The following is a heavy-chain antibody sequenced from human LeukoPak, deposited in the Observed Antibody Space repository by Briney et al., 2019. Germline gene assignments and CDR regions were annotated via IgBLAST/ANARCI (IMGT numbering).Heavy chain of an antibody. V-gene: IGHV4-34*01. D-gene: IGHD2-2*02. CDR1: GGPYREFL. Sequence: SETLPLTRSVYGGPYREFLWSWIRQPPGKGLEWIGEINHSGSTNYNPSLKSRVTISVDTSKNQFSLKLSSVTAADTAVYYCARGSGPPYCSIIRCYTPSAYWGQGTLVTVSS. CDR3: ARGSGPPYCSIIRCYTPSAY. CDR2: INHSGST. J-gene: IGHJ4*02.